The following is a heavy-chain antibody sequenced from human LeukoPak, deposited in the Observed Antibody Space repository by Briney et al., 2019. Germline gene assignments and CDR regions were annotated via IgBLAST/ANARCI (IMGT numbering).Heavy chain of an antibody. CDR1: GGTFSSYA. V-gene: IGHV1-69*05. Sequence: ASVKVSCKASGGTFSSYAISWVRKAPGQGLEWMGGIIPIFGTANYAQKFQGRVTITTDESTSTAYMELSSLRSEDTAVYYCARGVVPAAIGFDYWGQGTLVTVSS. D-gene: IGHD2-2*02. CDR2: IIPIFGTA. J-gene: IGHJ4*02. CDR3: ARGVVPAAIGFDY.